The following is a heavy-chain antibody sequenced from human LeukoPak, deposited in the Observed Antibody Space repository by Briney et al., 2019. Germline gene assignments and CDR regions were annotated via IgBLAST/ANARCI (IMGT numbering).Heavy chain of an antibody. J-gene: IGHJ3*02. CDR1: GDSISSYY. CDR3: ARGDGAFEI. Sequence: PSETLSLTCSVAGDSISSYYWNWIRQPPGKGLEWIGYIYYTGSTNYNPSLKSRVTISVDTSKNHFSLRLSSVTAADTAVYYCARGDGAFEIWGQGTMVSVSS. D-gene: IGHD5-24*01. V-gene: IGHV4-59*01. CDR2: IYYTGST.